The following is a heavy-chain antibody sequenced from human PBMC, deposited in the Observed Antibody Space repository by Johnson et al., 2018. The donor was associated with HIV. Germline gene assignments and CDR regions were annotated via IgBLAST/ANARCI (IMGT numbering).Heavy chain of an antibody. V-gene: IGHV3-64*01. CDR3: ARGDNYYDSSGYYFAFDI. CDR1: GFTFSNYA. CDR2: ISSNGGRT. Sequence: VQLVESGGGLVQPGGSLRLSCAASGFTFSNYAMHWVRQAPGKGLEYVSAISSNGGRTYYANSVKGRFTISRDNSKNTLYLQMGSLRAEYMAVYYCARGDNYYDSSGYYFAFDIWGQGTMVTVSS. J-gene: IGHJ3*02. D-gene: IGHD3-22*01.